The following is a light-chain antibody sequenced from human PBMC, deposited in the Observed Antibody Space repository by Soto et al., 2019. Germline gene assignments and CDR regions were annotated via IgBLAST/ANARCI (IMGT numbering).Light chain of an antibody. Sequence: EIVMTQSPATLFVSPGERATLSCRASQSVSSKLAWYQQKPGQAPRLLIYGASTRATGIPARFSGSGSGTEFTLTISSLESEDFAVYYCQQFNDWPLTFGGGTKVDIK. CDR1: QSVSSK. J-gene: IGKJ4*01. CDR2: GAS. CDR3: QQFNDWPLT. V-gene: IGKV3-15*01.